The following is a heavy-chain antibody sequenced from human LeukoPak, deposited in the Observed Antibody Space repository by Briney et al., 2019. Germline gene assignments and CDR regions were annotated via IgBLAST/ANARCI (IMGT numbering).Heavy chain of an antibody. Sequence: LEWIGRIYTSGSTNYNPSLKSRVSISVDTSKNQFSLKLNSVTAADTAVYYCARVTSGGYLDSWGQGTLVTVSS. V-gene: IGHV4-61*02. CDR2: IYTSGST. J-gene: IGHJ4*02. CDR3: ARVTSGGYLDS. D-gene: IGHD3-22*01.